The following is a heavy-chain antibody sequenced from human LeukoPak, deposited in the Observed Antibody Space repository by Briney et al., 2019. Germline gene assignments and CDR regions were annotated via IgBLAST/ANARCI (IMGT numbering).Heavy chain of an antibody. CDR1: GFTFSDYY. Sequence: GGSLRLSCAASGFTFSDYYMSWIRQAPGKGLEWVSYISSSGSTIYYADSVKGRFTISRDNAKNSLYLQMNSLRAEDTAVYYCARVEIAAAAYFDYWGQGTLVTVSS. CDR2: ISSSGSTI. CDR3: ARVEIAAAAYFDY. J-gene: IGHJ4*02. D-gene: IGHD6-13*01. V-gene: IGHV3-11*01.